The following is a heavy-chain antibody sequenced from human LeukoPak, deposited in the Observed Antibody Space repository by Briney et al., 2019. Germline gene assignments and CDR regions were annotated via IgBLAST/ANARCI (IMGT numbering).Heavy chain of an antibody. CDR1: GGSFSGYY. CDR3: ARGDSSGWYLDY. J-gene: IGHJ4*02. V-gene: IGHV4-34*01. D-gene: IGHD6-19*01. CDR2: INHSGST. Sequence: SSGTLSLTCAVYGGSFSGYYWSWIRQPPGKGLEWIGEINHSGSTIYNPSLKSRVTISVDTSKNQFSLKLGSVTAADTAVYYCARGDSSGWYLDYWGQGTLVTVSS.